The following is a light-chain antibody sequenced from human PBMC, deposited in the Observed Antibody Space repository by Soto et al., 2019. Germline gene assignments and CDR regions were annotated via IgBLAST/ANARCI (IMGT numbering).Light chain of an antibody. CDR3: QHRTSWPPT. CDR1: QSVDTS. V-gene: IGKV3-11*01. J-gene: IGKJ3*01. Sequence: EVVLTQSPATLSLSPGERATLSCRASQSVDTSLAWYQQKPGQAPRLLIYDAFNRATGIPARFSGSGSGTDFTLTISSLEPEDFAVYYCQHRTSWPPTCGPGTKVDIK. CDR2: DAF.